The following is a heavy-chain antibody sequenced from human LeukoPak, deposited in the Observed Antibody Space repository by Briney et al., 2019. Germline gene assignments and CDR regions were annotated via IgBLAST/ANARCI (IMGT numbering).Heavy chain of an antibody. CDR2: IKSKTDGGTT. V-gene: IGHV3-15*01. Sequence: GGSLRLSCAASGFTFSNAWISWVRQAPGKGLEWVGRIKSKTDGGTTEYAAPVEGRFTISRDDSKNTLYLRMNSLKTEDTAVYYCTTDGGTVTPTGYYYGMDVWGKGTTVTVSS. CDR1: GFTFSNAW. J-gene: IGHJ6*04. CDR3: TTDGGTVTPTGYYYGMDV. D-gene: IGHD4-17*01.